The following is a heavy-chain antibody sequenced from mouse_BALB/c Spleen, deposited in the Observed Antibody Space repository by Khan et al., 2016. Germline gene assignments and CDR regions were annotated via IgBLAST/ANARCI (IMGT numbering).Heavy chain of an antibody. D-gene: IGHD1-2*01. V-gene: IGHV1S137*01. Sequence: QVQLKQSGAELVRPGVSVKISCKGSGYTFTDYAMHWVKQSHAKSLEWIGVISTYYGDASYNQKFKGKATMTVDTSSSTAYMELARLTSEDSAIYYCARNGYVYYAMDYWSQGTSVTVSS. CDR3: ARNGYVYYAMDY. J-gene: IGHJ4*01. CDR1: GYTFTDYA. CDR2: ISTYYGDA.